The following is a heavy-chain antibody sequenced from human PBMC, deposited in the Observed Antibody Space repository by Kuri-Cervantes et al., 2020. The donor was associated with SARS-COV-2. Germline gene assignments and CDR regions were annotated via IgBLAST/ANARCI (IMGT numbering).Heavy chain of an antibody. Sequence: GSLRLPCAVYGGSFSGYYWSWIRQPPGKGLEWIGEINHSGSTNYNPSLKSRVTISVDTSKNQFSLKLSSVTAADTAVYYCARGRIGYSSGWSYWYFDLWGRGTLVTVSS. CDR2: INHSGST. D-gene: IGHD6-19*01. V-gene: IGHV4-34*01. CDR1: GGSFSGYY. J-gene: IGHJ2*01. CDR3: ARGRIGYSSGWSYWYFDL.